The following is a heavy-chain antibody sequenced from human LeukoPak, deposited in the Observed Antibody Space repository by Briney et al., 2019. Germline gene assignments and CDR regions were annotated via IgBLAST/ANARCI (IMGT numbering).Heavy chain of an antibody. Sequence: GESLKIFCKGSGYTFTTYWIGWVRQMPGKGPEWMGIIYPGDADDTRYSPSFQGQVTISADKTISTAYLQWSSLKASDTAMYYCARLNYYGSGASRTYYFDYWGQGTLVTVSS. CDR1: GYTFTTYW. CDR3: ARLNYYGSGASRTYYFDY. D-gene: IGHD3-10*01. J-gene: IGHJ4*02. CDR2: IYPGDADDT. V-gene: IGHV5-51*01.